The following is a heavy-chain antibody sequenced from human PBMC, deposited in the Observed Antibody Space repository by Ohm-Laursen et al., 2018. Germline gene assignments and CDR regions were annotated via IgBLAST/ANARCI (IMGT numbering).Heavy chain of an antibody. D-gene: IGHD3-10*01. CDR1: GFTFTSYW. CDR3: MTASSARGGSDY. Sequence: SLRLSCAASGFTFTSYWMSWVRQTPGKGLEWVANMNPDGSQKYYVDSVRGRFTISRDNAENSLRLQMNNLRADDTAIYYCMTASSARGGSDYWGQGTLVTVSS. J-gene: IGHJ4*02. V-gene: IGHV3-7*01. CDR2: MNPDGSQK.